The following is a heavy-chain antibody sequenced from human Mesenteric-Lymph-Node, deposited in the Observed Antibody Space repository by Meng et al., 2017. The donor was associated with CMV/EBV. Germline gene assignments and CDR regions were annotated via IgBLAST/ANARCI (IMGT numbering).Heavy chain of an antibody. CDR1: GFTFSSYS. V-gene: IGHV3-48*04. J-gene: IGHJ6*02. CDR3: AREPVGAALYYYYYGMDV. D-gene: IGHD6-6*01. Sequence: GESLKISCAASGFTFSSYSMNWVRQALGKGLEWVSYISSSSSTIYYADSVKGRFTISRDNAKNSLYLQMNSLRAEDTAVYYCAREPVGAALYYYYYGMDVWGQGTTVTVSS. CDR2: ISSSSSTI.